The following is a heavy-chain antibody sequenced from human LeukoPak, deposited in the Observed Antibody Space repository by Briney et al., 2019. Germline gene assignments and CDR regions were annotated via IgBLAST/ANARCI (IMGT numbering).Heavy chain of an antibody. J-gene: IGHJ2*01. V-gene: IGHV4-59*01. D-gene: IGHD5-24*01. CDR3: ARVERSRWCFDL. Sequence: SETLSLTCSVSGGSISSYYWSWIRQPPGKGLEWIGYIHYSGSTNSNPSLKSRVTISVDTSKNQFFLKLTSVTAADTAVYYCARVERSRWCFDLWGRGTLSLCPQ. CDR1: GGSISSYY. CDR2: IHYSGST.